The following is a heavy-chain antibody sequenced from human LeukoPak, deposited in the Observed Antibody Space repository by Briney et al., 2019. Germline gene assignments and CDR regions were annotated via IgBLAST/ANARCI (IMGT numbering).Heavy chain of an antibody. D-gene: IGHD2-15*01. CDR1: GFTFSIYW. V-gene: IGHV3-7*01. J-gene: IGHJ4*02. CDR2: IKQDGSVK. CDR3: ARWDAYCSGGSCYFFDY. Sequence: GGSLRLSCAASGFTFSIYWMSWVRQAPGKGLEWVASIKQDGSVKHFLDSVKGRFTISRDNAKNSLYLQMNSLRAEDTAVYYCARWDAYCSGGSCYFFDYWGQGTLVTVSS.